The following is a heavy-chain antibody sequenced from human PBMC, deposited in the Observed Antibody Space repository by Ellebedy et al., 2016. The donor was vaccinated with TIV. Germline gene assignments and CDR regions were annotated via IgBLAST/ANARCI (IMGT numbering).Heavy chain of an antibody. CDR3: AKVGQQWDFDH. CDR1: GFTFRSFG. CDR2: ISTDGSKS. V-gene: IGHV3-30*18. D-gene: IGHD6-19*01. Sequence: GGSLRLSCAASGFTFRSFGMHWVRQAPGKGLEWVAVISTDGSKSYYADSVRGRFTVSRDNSKSTLFLQMNSLTPADTALYYCAKVGQQWDFDHWGQGTRVTVS. J-gene: IGHJ4*02.